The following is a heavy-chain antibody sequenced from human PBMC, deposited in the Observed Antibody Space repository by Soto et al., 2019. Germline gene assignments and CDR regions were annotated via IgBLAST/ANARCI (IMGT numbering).Heavy chain of an antibody. D-gene: IGHD3-16*01. V-gene: IGHV4-39*01. CDR2: MYYNVGT. Sequence: PSETLSLTCIVSGSSISSSGYYLGWIRQPPGKGLEWIARMYYNVGTYYNPSLKSRVTISVDTSANQFSLKLSSVTAADTAVYYCARLPSRHWVEYWGEGNLVTVSS. CDR1: GSSISSSGYY. CDR3: ARLPSRHWVEY. J-gene: IGHJ4*02.